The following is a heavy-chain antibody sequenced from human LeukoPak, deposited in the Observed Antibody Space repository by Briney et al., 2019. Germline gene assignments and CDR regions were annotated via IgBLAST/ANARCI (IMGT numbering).Heavy chain of an antibody. CDR1: GGSFSGYY. D-gene: IGHD2-2*02. J-gene: IGHJ5*02. CDR3: ARIQLGYCSSTSCYNLPGVRFDP. CDR2: INHSGST. Sequence: PSETLSLTCAVYGGSFSGYYWSWIRQPPGKGLEWIGEINHSGSTNYNPSLKSRVTISVDTSRNQFSLKLSSVTAADTAVYYCARIQLGYCSSTSCYNLPGVRFDPWGQGTLVTVSS. V-gene: IGHV4-34*01.